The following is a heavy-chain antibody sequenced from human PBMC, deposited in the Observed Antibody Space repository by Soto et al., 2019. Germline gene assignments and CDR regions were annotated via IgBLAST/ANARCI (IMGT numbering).Heavy chain of an antibody. CDR3: TALADEWRGVWYFDY. CDR1: GFTFSNAW. D-gene: IGHD3-3*01. CDR2: IKSKTEGGTT. V-gene: IGHV3-15*01. Sequence: PGGSLRLSCAASGFTFSNAWMSWVRQAPGKGLEWVGRIKSKTEGGTTDYAAPVKGRFTISRDDSKNTLYLQMNSLKTEDTSVYYCTALADEWRGVWYFDYWGQGTLVTVSS. J-gene: IGHJ4*02.